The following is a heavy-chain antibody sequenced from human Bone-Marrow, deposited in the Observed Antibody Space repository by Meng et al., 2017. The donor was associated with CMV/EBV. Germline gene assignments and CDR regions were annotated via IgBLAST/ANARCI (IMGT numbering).Heavy chain of an antibody. Sequence: ETLSLTCAASGFTFSSYWMSWVRQAPGKGLEWVANIKQDGSEKYYVDSVKGRFTISRDNAKNSLYLQMNSLRAEDTAVYYCARESNRHGDYPDTFDIWGQGTMVTVSS. J-gene: IGHJ3*02. D-gene: IGHD4-17*01. CDR2: IKQDGSEK. CDR3: ARESNRHGDYPDTFDI. V-gene: IGHV3-7*01. CDR1: GFTFSSYW.